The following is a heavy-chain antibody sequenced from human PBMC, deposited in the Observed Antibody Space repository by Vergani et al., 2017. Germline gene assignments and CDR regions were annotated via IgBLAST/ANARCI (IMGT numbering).Heavy chain of an antibody. CDR2: IYYSGST. V-gene: IGHV4-59*01. CDR3: ARDQGSGSYRDAFDI. CDR1: GGYISSYY. D-gene: IGHD1-26*01. Sequence: QVQLQESGPGLVKPSETLSLTCIVSGGYISSYYWSWIRQPPGKGLEWIGYIYYSGSTNYSPSLKSRVTISVDTSKNQFSLKLSSVTAADTAVYYCARDQGSGSYRDAFDIWGQGTMVTVSS. J-gene: IGHJ3*02.